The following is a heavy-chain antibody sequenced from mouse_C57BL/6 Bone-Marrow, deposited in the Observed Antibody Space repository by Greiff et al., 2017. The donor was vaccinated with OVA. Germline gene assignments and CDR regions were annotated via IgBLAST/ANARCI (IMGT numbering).Heavy chain of an antibody. CDR3: AREGIRTTVVATDYFDY. Sequence: QVQLQQPGAELVMPGASVKLSCKASGYTFTSYWMHWVKQRPGQGLEWIGEIDPSDSYTNYNQKFKGKSTLTVDKSSSTAYMQLSSLTSEDSAVYYCAREGIRTTVVATDYFDYWGQGTTLTVSS. CDR1: GYTFTSYW. CDR2: IDPSDSYT. V-gene: IGHV1-69*01. D-gene: IGHD1-1*01. J-gene: IGHJ2*01.